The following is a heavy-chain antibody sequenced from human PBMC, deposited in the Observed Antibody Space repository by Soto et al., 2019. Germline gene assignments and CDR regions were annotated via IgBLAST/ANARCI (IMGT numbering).Heavy chain of an antibody. Sequence: SETLSLTCTVSGGSISSGGYYWSWIRQHPGKGLEWIGHIYYIKTTYYNPSLKSRVTISLDTSKNQFSLKLTSVTAADTAVYYCARSVFPWGQGTLVTVSS. CDR3: ARSVFP. J-gene: IGHJ5*02. CDR2: IYYIKTT. V-gene: IGHV4-31*03. CDR1: GGSISSGGYY.